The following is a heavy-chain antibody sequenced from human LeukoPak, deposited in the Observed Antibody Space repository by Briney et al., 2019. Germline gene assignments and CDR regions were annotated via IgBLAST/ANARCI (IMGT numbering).Heavy chain of an antibody. CDR3: ARAPLSTMVTPYFDY. CDR2: ISSSTSTI. Sequence: GGSLRLSCAASGFIFNAYSMNWVRQTPGRGLEWVSYISSSTSTIYYADSVKGRFTISRDNAKNSLYLQMNSLRAEDTAVYYCARAPLSTMVTPYFDYWGQGTLVTVSS. V-gene: IGHV3-48*04. CDR1: GFIFNAYS. J-gene: IGHJ4*02. D-gene: IGHD4-23*01.